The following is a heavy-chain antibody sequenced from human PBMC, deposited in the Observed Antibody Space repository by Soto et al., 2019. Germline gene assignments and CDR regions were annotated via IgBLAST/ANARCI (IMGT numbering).Heavy chain of an antibody. D-gene: IGHD4-17*01. J-gene: IGHJ5*02. V-gene: IGHV4-4*02. CDR1: GGSISSSNW. Sequence: QVQLQESGPGLVKPSGTLSLTCAVSGGSISSSNWWSWVRQPPGKGLAWIGEIYPSGSTNYNPSRKSRVTISVDKSKNQCSLKLSSVPAADTAVYYCARDYGGNSGLNWFDPWGQGTLVTVSS. CDR3: ARDYGGNSGLNWFDP. CDR2: IYPSGST.